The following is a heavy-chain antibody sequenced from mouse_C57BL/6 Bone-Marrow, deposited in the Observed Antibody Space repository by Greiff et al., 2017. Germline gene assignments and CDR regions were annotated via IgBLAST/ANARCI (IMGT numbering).Heavy chain of an antibody. V-gene: IGHV5-16*01. CDR1: GFTFSDYY. J-gene: IGHJ1*03. Sequence: EVKLMESEGGLVQPGSSMKLSCTASGFTFSDYYMAWVRQVPEKGLEWVANINYDGSSTYYLDSLKSRFIISRDNAKNILYLQMSSLKSEDTATYYCARGGYDGYYVYWYFDVWGTGTTVTVSS. CDR3: ARGGYDGYYVYWYFDV. D-gene: IGHD2-3*01. CDR2: INYDGSST.